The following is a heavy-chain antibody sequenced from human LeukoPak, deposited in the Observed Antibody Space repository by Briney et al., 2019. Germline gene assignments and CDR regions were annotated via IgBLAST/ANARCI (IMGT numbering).Heavy chain of an antibody. V-gene: IGHV4-61*02. CDR3: ARDRGAAYCGGDCYSAFDI. D-gene: IGHD2-21*02. Sequence: PSETLSLTCTVSGGSISSGGYYWSWIRQPAGEGLEWIGRIYTSGSTNYNPSLKSRVTISVDTSKNQFSLKLSSVTAADTAVYYCARDRGAAYCGGDCYSAFDIWGQGTMVTVSS. CDR2: IYTSGST. J-gene: IGHJ3*02. CDR1: GGSISSGGYY.